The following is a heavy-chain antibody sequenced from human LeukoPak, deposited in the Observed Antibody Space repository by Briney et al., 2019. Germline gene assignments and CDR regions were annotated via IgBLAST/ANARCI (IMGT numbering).Heavy chain of an antibody. CDR3: ARFRSLGYCSGGSCSSYFDD. J-gene: IGHJ4*02. CDR2: ISAYNGDT. Sequence: ASVKVSCKASGYTFIIYGISWVRQAPGQGLEWMGWISAYNGDTNYAQKLQGRVTMTTDTLTSTAYMELRSLRSDDTAVYYCARFRSLGYCSGGSCSSYFDDWGQGNLVTVSS. D-gene: IGHD2-15*01. V-gene: IGHV1-18*01. CDR1: GYTFIIYG.